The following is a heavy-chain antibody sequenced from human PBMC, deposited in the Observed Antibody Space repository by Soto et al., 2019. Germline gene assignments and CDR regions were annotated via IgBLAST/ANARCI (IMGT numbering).Heavy chain of an antibody. CDR2: IYYSGST. J-gene: IGHJ4*02. D-gene: IGHD3-3*01. CDR1: GGSISSYY. Sequence: SETLSLTCTVSGGSISSYYWSWIRQPPGKGLEWIGYIYYSGSTNYNPSLKSRVTISVDTSKNQFSLKLSSVTAADTAVYYCARGGDYDFWSGLDYWGQGTLVTVSS. CDR3: ARGGDYDFWSGLDY. V-gene: IGHV4-59*01.